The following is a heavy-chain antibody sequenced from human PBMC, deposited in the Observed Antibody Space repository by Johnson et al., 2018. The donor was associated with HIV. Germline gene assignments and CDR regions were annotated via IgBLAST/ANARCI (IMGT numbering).Heavy chain of an antibody. CDR1: GFIFDDFG. CDR3: ARRDSVSLSFDI. CDR2: INWNGGIT. J-gene: IGHJ3*02. V-gene: IGHV3-20*01. D-gene: IGHD1-26*01. Sequence: VQLVESGGGVFRPGGSLRLSCEGFGFIFDDFGLSWVRQAPGKGLEWVSGINWNGGITGYADSVKGRCTIFRDNDKKSLYLQMNSLRAGDTALYNGARRDSVSLSFDIWGQGTMVSVSS.